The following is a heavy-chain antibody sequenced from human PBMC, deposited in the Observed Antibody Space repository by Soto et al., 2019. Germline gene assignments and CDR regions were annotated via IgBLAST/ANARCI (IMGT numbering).Heavy chain of an antibody. CDR1: GVSLSDSDV. CDR2: IYYSGST. CDR3: ARDAFSWTTKGHYYYGMDV. V-gene: IGHV4-61*01. J-gene: IGHJ6*02. Sequence: SETLSLSSAFAGVSLSDSDVWSWVRPHPGKGLEWIGYIYYSGSTNYNPSLKSRVTISVDTSKNQFSLKLSSVTAADTAVYYCARDAFSWTTKGHYYYGMDVRGQGTTVTVSS.